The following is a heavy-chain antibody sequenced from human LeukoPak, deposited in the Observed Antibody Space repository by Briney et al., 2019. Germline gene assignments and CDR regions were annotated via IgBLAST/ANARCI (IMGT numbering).Heavy chain of an antibody. J-gene: IGHJ3*02. CDR3: ARDQGEGLDI. CDR1: GGSISSYY. CDR2: IYYSGTT. Sequence: KPSGTLSLTCTVSGGSISSYYWNCIRQPPGKGLEWIGYIYYSGTTSYNPSLKSRVSISVDTSKNQISLKLSSVTAADTAVYYCARDQGEGLDIWGQGTMVTVSS. V-gene: IGHV4-59*01. D-gene: IGHD1-26*01.